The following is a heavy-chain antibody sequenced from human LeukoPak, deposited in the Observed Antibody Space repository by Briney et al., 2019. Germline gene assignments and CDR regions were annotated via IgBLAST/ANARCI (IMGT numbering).Heavy chain of an antibody. CDR2: ISAYNGNT. CDR3: ALLPDYYDSSGQRVDY. D-gene: IGHD3-22*01. J-gene: IGHJ4*02. Sequence: ASVKVSCKASGYTFTGYYMHWVRQAPGQGLEWMGWISAYNGNTNYAQKLQGRVTMTTDTSTSTAYMELSSLRSEDTAVYYCALLPDYYDSSGQRVDYWGQGTLVTVSS. CDR1: GYTFTGYY. V-gene: IGHV1-18*04.